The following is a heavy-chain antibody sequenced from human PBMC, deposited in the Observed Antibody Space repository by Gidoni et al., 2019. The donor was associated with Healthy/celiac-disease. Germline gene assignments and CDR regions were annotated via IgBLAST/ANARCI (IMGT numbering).Heavy chain of an antibody. Sequence: GLIQPGGSLRLSCAASGFTVSSNYMSWVRQAPGKGLEWVSVIYSGGSTYYADSVKGRFTISRDNSKNTLYLQMNSLRAEDTAVYYCARDLGGSYYGRDYWGQGTLVTVSS. CDR2: IYSGGST. J-gene: IGHJ4*02. V-gene: IGHV3-53*01. CDR1: GFTVSSNY. CDR3: ARDLGGSYYGRDY. D-gene: IGHD1-26*01.